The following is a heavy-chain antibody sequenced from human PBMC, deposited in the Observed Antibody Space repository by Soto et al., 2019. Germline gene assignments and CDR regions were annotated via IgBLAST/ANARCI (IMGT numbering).Heavy chain of an antibody. CDR2: IYYSGST. J-gene: IGHJ6*02. CDR3: ARLLGADCISTSCSQTDYYYYYGMDV. D-gene: IGHD2-2*01. V-gene: IGHV4-59*01. CDR1: GASIISYNY. Sequence: PSETLSLTCNVSGASIISYNYWGWFRQPPGKGLEWIGYIYYSGSTNYNPSLKSRVTISVDTSKNQFSLKLSSVTAADTAVYYCARLLGADCISTSCSQTDYYYYYGMDVWGQGTTVTVSS.